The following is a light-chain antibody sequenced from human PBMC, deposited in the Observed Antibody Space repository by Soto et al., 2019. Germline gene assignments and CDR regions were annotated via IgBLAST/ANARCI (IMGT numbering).Light chain of an antibody. CDR3: AAWDDSLNGVV. Sequence: SVLTQPPSASGTPGHRVTISCSGSSYNIGSNTVNWYQQLPGTAPKLLIYSNNQRPSGVPDRFSGSKSGTSASLAISGLQSEDEADYYCAAWDDSLNGVVFGGGTKVTVL. CDR1: SYNIGSNT. J-gene: IGLJ2*01. CDR2: SNN. V-gene: IGLV1-44*01.